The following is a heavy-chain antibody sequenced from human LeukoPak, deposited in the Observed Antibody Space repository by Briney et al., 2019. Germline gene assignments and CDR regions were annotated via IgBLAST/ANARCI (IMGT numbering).Heavy chain of an antibody. CDR3: ARDLARYDSSGYYTRYNWFDP. J-gene: IGHJ5*02. CDR1: GYTFTSYG. Sequence: ASVKVSCKASGYTFTSYGISWVRQAPGQGLEWMGWISAYNGNTNYAQKLQGRVTMTTDTSTSTAYMELRSLRSDDTAVYYCARDLARYDSSGYYTRYNWFDPWGQGTLVTVSS. D-gene: IGHD3-22*01. V-gene: IGHV1-18*01. CDR2: ISAYNGNT.